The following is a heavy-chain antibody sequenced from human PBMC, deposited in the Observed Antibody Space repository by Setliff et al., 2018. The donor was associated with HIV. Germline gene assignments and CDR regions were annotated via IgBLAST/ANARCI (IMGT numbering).Heavy chain of an antibody. J-gene: IGHJ6*03. CDR1: GGSFSGYY. Sequence: PSETLSLTCAVFGGSFSGYYWSWIRQPPGKGLEWIGEINHSGSTKYNPSLKSRVTISVDTSKNKFSLKLSSVTAADTAVYYCARGTAYYNFWSGYSQDYYYYMDVWGKGTTVTVSS. CDR2: INHSGST. CDR3: ARGTAYYNFWSGYSQDYYYYMDV. D-gene: IGHD3-3*01. V-gene: IGHV4-34*01.